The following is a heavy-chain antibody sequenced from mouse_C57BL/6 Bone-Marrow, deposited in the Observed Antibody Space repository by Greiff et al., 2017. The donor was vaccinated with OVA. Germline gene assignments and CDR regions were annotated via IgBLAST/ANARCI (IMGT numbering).Heavy chain of an antibody. CDR1: GFTFSSYA. CDR2: ISDGGSYT. CDR3: ARVGSAEDY. J-gene: IGHJ2*01. V-gene: IGHV5-4*01. Sequence: EVQRVESGGGLVKPGGSLKLSCAASGFTFSSYAMSWVRQTPEKRLEWVATISDGGSYTYYPDNVKGRFTISRDNAKNNLYLQMSHLKSEDTAMYYCARVGSAEDYWGQGTTLTVSS.